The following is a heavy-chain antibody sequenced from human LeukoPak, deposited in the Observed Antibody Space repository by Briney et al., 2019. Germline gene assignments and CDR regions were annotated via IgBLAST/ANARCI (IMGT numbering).Heavy chain of an antibody. Sequence: PGGSLRLSCAASGFTFSRYTVNWVRQAPGKGLEWVSYISSSSSDINYADSVKGRFTISRDNAKNSLYLQMNSLRDEDTAVYYCAREGYGSHAFDIWGQGTTVTVS. D-gene: IGHD3-10*01. V-gene: IGHV3-48*02. CDR2: ISSSSSDI. CDR1: GFTFSRYT. CDR3: AREGYGSHAFDI. J-gene: IGHJ3*02.